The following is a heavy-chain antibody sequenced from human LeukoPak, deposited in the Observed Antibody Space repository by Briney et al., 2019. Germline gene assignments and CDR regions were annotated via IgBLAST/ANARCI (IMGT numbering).Heavy chain of an antibody. D-gene: IGHD5-24*01. J-gene: IGHJ6*02. CDR1: GXSISRYY. CDR3: ARHPRDGYNSPYFYYGMAV. CDR2: IYYNAST. V-gene: IGHV4-59*08. Sequence: PSETLSLTCSVSGXSISRYYWSWIWQPPGKGLEWIGDIYYNASTNYNPSLKSRVTISVDTSKNQFSLKLSSVTAADTAVYYCARHPRDGYNSPYFYYGMAVWGHGTTVTVSS.